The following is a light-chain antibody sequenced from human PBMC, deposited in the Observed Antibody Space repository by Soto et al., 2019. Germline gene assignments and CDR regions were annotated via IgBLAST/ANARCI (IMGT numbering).Light chain of an antibody. CDR3: CSYAGSGTPNYV. J-gene: IGLJ1*01. V-gene: IGLV2-23*01. Sequence: QSALTQPASVSGSPGQSITISCTGTISDVGNYNLVSWYRQHPGQAPKLLIYEGTKRPSGISDRVSGSKSGNMASLTISGLQAEDEADYYCCSYAGSGTPNYVFGTGTKLTVL. CDR1: ISDVGNYNL. CDR2: EGT.